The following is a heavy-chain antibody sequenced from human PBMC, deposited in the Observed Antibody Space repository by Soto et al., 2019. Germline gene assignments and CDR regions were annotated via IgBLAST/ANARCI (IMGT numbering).Heavy chain of an antibody. CDR1: GFTFSSYG. D-gene: IGHD6-13*01. J-gene: IGHJ6*03. CDR2: IWYDGSNK. V-gene: IGHV3-33*01. Sequence: QVQLVESGGGVVQPGRSLRLSCAASGFTFSSYGMHWVRQAPGKGLEWVAVIWYDGSNKYYADSVKGRFTISRDKSKNTLYLQMNSLRAEDTAVYYCARGGDSSSWYYYYYMDVWGKGTTVTVSS. CDR3: ARGGDSSSWYYYYYMDV.